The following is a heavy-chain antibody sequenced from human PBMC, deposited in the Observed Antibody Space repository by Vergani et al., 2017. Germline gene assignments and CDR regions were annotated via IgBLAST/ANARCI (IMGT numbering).Heavy chain of an antibody. CDR3: APVRGWEWFDP. V-gene: IGHV4-39*01. J-gene: IGHJ5*02. CDR2: IYYSGST. D-gene: IGHD1-26*01. CDR1: GGSISSSSYY. Sequence: QVQLQESGPGLVKPSETLSLTCTVSGGSISSSSYYWGWIRQPPGKGLEWIGSIYYSGSTYYNPSLKSRVTISVDTSKNQFSLKLSSVTAADTAVYYCAPVRGWEWFDPWGQGTLVTVSS.